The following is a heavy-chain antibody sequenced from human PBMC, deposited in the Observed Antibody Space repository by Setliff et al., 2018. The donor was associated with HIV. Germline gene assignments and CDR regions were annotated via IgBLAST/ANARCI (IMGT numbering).Heavy chain of an antibody. CDR2: INTETGNP. D-gene: IGHD1-26*01. CDR3: ARVGSYWSTFDY. V-gene: IGHV7-4-1*02. J-gene: IGHJ4*02. Sequence: ASVKVSCKASAYTLTTYGISWVRQAPGQGLEWMGWINTETGNPMYAQGFTGRFVFSLDTSVSTAYLQINSLKTEDTAMYYCARVGSYWSTFDYWGQGAQVTVSS. CDR1: AYTLTTYG.